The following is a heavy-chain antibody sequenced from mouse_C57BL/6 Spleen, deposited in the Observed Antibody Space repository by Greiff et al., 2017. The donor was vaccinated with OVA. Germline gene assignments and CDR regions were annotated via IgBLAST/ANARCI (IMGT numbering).Heavy chain of an antibody. J-gene: IGHJ2*01. CDR1: GYSITSGYY. CDR3: ARDSSGLYFDY. Sequence: ESGPGLVKPSQSLSLTCSVTGYSITSGYYWNWIRQFPGNKLEWMGYISYDGSNNYIPSLKYRISITRDTSKNQFFLKLNSVTTEDTATYYCARDSSGLYFDYWGQGTTLTVSS. CDR2: ISYDGSN. V-gene: IGHV3-6*01. D-gene: IGHD3-2*02.